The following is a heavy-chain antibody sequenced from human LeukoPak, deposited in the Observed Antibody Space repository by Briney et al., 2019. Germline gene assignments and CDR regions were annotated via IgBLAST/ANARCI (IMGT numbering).Heavy chain of an antibody. V-gene: IGHV3-48*03. D-gene: IGHD3-10*01. CDR2: ISSSGSTI. CDR3: ARAGSITMVRGVIDY. J-gene: IGHJ4*02. CDR1: GFTFSSYE. Sequence: GSLRLSCAASGFTFSSYEMNWVRQAPGKGLERVSYISSSGSTIYYADSVKGRFTISRDNAKNSLYLQMNSLRAEDTAVYYCARAGSITMVRGVIDYWGQGTLVTVSS.